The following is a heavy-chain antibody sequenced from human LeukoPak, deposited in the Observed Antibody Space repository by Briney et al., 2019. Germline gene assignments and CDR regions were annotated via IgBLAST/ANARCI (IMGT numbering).Heavy chain of an antibody. J-gene: IGHJ4*02. CDR3: ATEYYFEY. CDR1: GYTFTSYY. V-gene: IGHV1-8*03. CDR2: MNPNSGNT. Sequence: ASVKISCKASGYTFTSYYMHWVRQAPGQGLEWMGWMNPNSGNTGYAQKFQGRVTITRNTSISTAYMELSSLRSEDTAVYYCATEYYFEYWGQGTLVTVSS.